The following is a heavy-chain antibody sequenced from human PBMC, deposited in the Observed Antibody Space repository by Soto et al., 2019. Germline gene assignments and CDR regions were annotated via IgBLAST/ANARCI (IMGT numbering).Heavy chain of an antibody. J-gene: IGHJ4*02. CDR1: GFTFSIYA. Sequence: GGSLRLSCAASGFTFSIYAMSWVRQAPGKGLEWVSAISGSGGGTYYAGSVKGRFTVSRDISKNTLYLQMNSLRAEDTAVYYWAKGAGSYYWNPFDSWGQGTMVTSPQ. D-gene: IGHD2-15*01. V-gene: IGHV3-23*01. CDR2: ISGSGGGT. CDR3: AKGAGSYYWNPFDS.